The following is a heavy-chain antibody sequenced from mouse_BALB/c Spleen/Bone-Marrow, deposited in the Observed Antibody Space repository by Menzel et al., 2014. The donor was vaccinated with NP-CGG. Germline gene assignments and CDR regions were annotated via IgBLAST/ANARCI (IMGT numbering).Heavy chain of an antibody. J-gene: IGHJ4*01. Sequence: EVKVEESGGGLVKLGGSLELSCAASGFTFSSYYMSWVRQTPEKRLELVAAINSNGGSTYYPDTVKGRFTISRDNAKNTLYLLMSSLKSEDTALYYCARLGNDDAMDYWGQGTSVTVSS. CDR3: ARLGNDDAMDY. V-gene: IGHV5-6-2*01. D-gene: IGHD2-12*01. CDR1: GFTFSSYY. CDR2: INSNGGST.